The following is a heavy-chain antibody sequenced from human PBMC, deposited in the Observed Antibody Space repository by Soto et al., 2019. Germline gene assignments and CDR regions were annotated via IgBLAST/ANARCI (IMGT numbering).Heavy chain of an antibody. CDR2: IYTSGTT. Sequence: SETLSLTCTVSGGSISSYYWTWIRQPAGKGLEWIGRIYTSGTTNYNPSLTSRVTMSVDTSKSQFSLKLSSVTAADTALYYCARERANFGDLEYWGQGALVTVSS. J-gene: IGHJ4*02. D-gene: IGHD4-17*01. CDR1: GGSISSYY. CDR3: ARERANFGDLEY. V-gene: IGHV4-4*07.